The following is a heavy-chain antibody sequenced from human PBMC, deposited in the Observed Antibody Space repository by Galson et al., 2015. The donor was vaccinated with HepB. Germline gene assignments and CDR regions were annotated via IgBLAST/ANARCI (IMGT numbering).Heavy chain of an antibody. CDR2: IIPLFDTA. CDR1: GGIFSSYA. CDR3: AREDSIVKARGIIISESGMDV. Sequence: SVKVSCKASGGIFSSYAVSWVRQAPGQGLEWMGGIIPLFDTANYAQRFQGRVTITADESTSTAYMELSSLRSEDTAVYYCAREDSIVKARGIIISESGMDVWGQGTTISVS. J-gene: IGHJ6*02. V-gene: IGHV1-69*13. D-gene: IGHD3-10*01.